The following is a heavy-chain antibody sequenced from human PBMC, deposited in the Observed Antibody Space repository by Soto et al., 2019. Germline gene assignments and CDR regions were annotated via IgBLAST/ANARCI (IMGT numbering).Heavy chain of an antibody. CDR2: MNQDGSQK. CDR1: GFAFRSHW. J-gene: IGHJ4*02. Sequence: PGGSLRLSCGASGFAFRSHWMSWVRQAPGKGLEWVANMNQDGSQKYYVDSVKGRFTISRDNAKNSLYLQMNSLRAEDTVVYYCARDHIAPTILFDSWVQGTLVTVSS. V-gene: IGHV3-7*01. D-gene: IGHD5-12*01. CDR3: ARDHIAPTILFDS.